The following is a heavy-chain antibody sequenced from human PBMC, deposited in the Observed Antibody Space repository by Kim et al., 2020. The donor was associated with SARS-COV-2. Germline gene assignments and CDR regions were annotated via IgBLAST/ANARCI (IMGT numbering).Heavy chain of an antibody. Sequence: ASVKVSCKASGYSFTSNGIGWVRQAPGQGLDWMGWISPYSGNTNYAQKFQGRVTKTTDTSTGTGYMELRSLRSDDTAVYYCARDKAGCSSATCRPYLDHWGQGTRVPVSS. CDR3: ARDKAGCSSATCRPYLDH. J-gene: IGHJ4*02. D-gene: IGHD2-2*01. CDR2: ISPYSGNT. V-gene: IGHV1-18*01. CDR1: GYSFTSNG.